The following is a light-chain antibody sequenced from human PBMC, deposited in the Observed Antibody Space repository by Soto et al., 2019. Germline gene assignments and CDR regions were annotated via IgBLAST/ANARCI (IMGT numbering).Light chain of an antibody. CDR2: GAS. CDR3: QEYGSSPQT. V-gene: IGKV3-20*01. Sequence: ESVLTQSPGTLSLSPGERATLSCRASQSVSSSYLAWYQQKPGQAPRLLIYGASSRATGIPDRFSGSGSGTDFTLTISRLEPEDFAVYYCQEYGSSPQTFGQGTKADIK. CDR1: QSVSSSY. J-gene: IGKJ1*01.